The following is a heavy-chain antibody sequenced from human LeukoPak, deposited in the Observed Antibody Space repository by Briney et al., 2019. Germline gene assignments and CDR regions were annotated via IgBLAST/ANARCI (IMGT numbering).Heavy chain of an antibody. V-gene: IGHV4-34*01. J-gene: IGHJ4*02. CDR3: ARGHLRTGTREFDS. Sequence: SETLSLTCAVYGGSFNDYFWSWIRQTPAKGLEWIGEINHGGSTEYNPSLESRVTLSVDTSKNQFSLKLTSVTAADTAVYHCARGHLRTGTREFDSWGQGTLVTVSS. CDR1: GGSFNDYF. D-gene: IGHD1-7*01. CDR2: INHGGST.